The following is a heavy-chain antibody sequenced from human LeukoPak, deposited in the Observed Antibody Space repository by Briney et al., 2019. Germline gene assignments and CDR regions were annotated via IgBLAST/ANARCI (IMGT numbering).Heavy chain of an antibody. CDR2: IFYDGSIK. CDR1: GFTFSSYA. Sequence: PGGSLRLSCAASGFTFSSYAMHWVRQAPGKGLEWVAVIFYDGSIKYYADSVKGRFTISRDNSKNTLYPQMNSLRAEDTAVYYCARDPRGPTGYDSSGRDTFDYWGQGTLVTVSS. D-gene: IGHD3-22*01. J-gene: IGHJ4*02. V-gene: IGHV3-30*04. CDR3: ARDPRGPTGYDSSGRDTFDY.